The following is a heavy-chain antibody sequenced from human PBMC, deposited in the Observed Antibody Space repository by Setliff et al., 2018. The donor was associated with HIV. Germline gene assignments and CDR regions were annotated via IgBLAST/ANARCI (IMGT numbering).Heavy chain of an antibody. D-gene: IGHD6-6*01. V-gene: IGHV1-58*02. CDR1: GFTFGRSS. Sequence: SVKVSCKASGFTFGRSSMQWVRQARGQRLEWIGWLAVGSGDTSYAQRFHERVTITRDMSTNTAYMEPSSLRSEDTAIYYCGALYSSSSRGYYFHMDVWGKGTTVTVSS. CDR2: LAVGSGDT. CDR3: GALYSSSSRGYYFHMDV. J-gene: IGHJ6*03.